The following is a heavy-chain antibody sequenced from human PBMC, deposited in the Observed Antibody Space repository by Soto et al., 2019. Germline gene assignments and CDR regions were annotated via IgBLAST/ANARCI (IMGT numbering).Heavy chain of an antibody. J-gene: IGHJ6*02. D-gene: IGHD2-2*01. CDR1: GDTFSTYT. CDR2: IIPRSATS. Sequence: QVQLVQSGAEVKKPGSSVKVSCKASGDTFSTYTITWMRQAPGQGLEWMGGIIPRSATSNYAQKFQGRVTIPANESTSTAKMERRSLRSEDTAVYYCAKEGLVLVPTTVNTDYYYYAMDVWGQGTTVTVSS. CDR3: AKEGLVLVPTTVNTDYYYYAMDV. V-gene: IGHV1-69*12.